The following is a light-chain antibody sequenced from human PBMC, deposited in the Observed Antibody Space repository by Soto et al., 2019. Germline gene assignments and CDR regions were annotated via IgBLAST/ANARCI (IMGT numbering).Light chain of an antibody. CDR1: SSDVGSYNL. V-gene: IGLV2-23*01. J-gene: IGLJ2*01. CDR3: SSYAGDTTSDVV. Sequence: QSALTQPASVSGSPGQSITISCTGTSSDVGSYNLVSWYQQHPGKAPKLLIYEGSKRPSGVSNRFSGSKSGSTASLTVSGLQAEDEAAYYCSSYAGDTTSDVVFGGGTKLTVL. CDR2: EGS.